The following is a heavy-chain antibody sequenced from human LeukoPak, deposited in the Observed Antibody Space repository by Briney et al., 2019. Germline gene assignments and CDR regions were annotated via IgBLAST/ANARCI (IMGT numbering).Heavy chain of an antibody. CDR3: ARDRRGKQKDAFDI. V-gene: IGHV3-7*01. CDR1: GFTFSSYW. D-gene: IGHD3-10*01. Sequence: PGGSLRLSCAASGFTFSSYWMSWVRQAPGKGLEWVAHIKQDGSEKYYVDSVKGRFTISRDNAKNSLYLQMNSLRAEDTAVYYCARDRRGKQKDAFDIWGQGTMVTVSS. CDR2: IKQDGSEK. J-gene: IGHJ3*02.